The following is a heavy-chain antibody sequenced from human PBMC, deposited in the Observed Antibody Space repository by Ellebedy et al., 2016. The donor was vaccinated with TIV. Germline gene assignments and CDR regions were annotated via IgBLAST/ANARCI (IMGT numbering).Heavy chain of an antibody. D-gene: IGHD2/OR15-2a*01. CDR2: HSYDGTNE. V-gene: IGHV3-30*03. J-gene: IGHJ4*01. Sequence: GESLKISCATSGFTFSIYGMHWVRQAPGKGLEWVAVHSYDGTNEFYADSVKGRFTISRDNSKNTLYLQMNSLRSEDTAVYYCARGLSNFDYWGHGTLVTVSS. CDR1: GFTFSIYG. CDR3: ARGLSNFDY.